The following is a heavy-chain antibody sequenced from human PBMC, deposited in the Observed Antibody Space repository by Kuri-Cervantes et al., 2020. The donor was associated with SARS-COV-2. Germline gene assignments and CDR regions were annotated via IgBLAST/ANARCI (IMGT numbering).Heavy chain of an antibody. J-gene: IGHJ6*03. CDR3: ARDSISGVGTRYYYMDV. CDR1: GYTFTSYG. D-gene: IGHD3-3*01. Sequence: ASVKVSCKASGYTFTSYGISWVRQAPGQGLEWMGWISAYNGNTNYAQKLQGRVTMTTDTSTSTAYMELRSLRSDDTAVYYCARDSISGVGTRYYYMDVWGKGTTVTVSS. V-gene: IGHV1-18*01. CDR2: ISAYNGNT.